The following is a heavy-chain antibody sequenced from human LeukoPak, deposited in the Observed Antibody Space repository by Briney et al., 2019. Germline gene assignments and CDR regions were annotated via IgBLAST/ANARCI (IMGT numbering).Heavy chain of an antibody. D-gene: IGHD2-21*02. CDR2: ISSSSSYI. V-gene: IGHV3-21*01. CDR3: ARGYCGGDCYSEFDY. Sequence: TGGSLRLSCAASGFTFSSYSMNWVRQAPGKGLKWVSSISSSSSYIYYADSVKGRFTISRDNAKNSLYLQMNSLRAEDTAVYYCARGYCGGDCYSEFDYWGQGTLVTVSS. CDR1: GFTFSSYS. J-gene: IGHJ4*02.